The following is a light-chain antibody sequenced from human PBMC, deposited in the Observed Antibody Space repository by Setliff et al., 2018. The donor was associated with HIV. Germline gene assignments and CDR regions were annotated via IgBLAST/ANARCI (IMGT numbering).Light chain of an antibody. V-gene: IGLV2-14*03. CDR2: DVS. Sequence: QSALTQPASVSGSPGQSITISCTGTDIGDTYSVSWYQQHPGKVPRLMIYDVSHRPSGVSHRFSGSKSGNTASLTISGLQAEDEADYYCSSYSNTRTLVFGTGTKGTV. CDR1: DIGDTYS. J-gene: IGLJ1*01. CDR3: SSYSNTRTLV.